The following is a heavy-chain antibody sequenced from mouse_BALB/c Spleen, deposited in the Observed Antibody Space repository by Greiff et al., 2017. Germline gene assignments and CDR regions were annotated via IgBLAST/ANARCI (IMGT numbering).Heavy chain of an antibody. CDR2: INPYNGAT. J-gene: IGHJ4*01. CDR3: ARERGGYDDAMDY. Sequence: EVQLQQSGPELVKPGASVKISCKASGYSFTGYYMHWVKQSHVKSLEWIGRINPYNGATSYNQNFKDKASLTVDKSSSTAYMELHSLTSEDSAVYYCARERGGYDDAMDYWGQGTSVTVSS. D-gene: IGHD2-2*01. CDR1: GYSFTGYY. V-gene: IGHV1-26*01.